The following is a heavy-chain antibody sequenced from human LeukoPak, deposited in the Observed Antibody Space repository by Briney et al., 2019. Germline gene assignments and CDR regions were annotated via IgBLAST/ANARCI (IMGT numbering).Heavy chain of an antibody. CDR1: GGSISSYY. J-gene: IGHJ3*02. D-gene: IGHD6-6*01. CDR2: IYYSGST. V-gene: IGHV4-59*01. Sequence: PSETLSRTCTVSGGSISSYYWSWIRQPPGKGLEWIGYIYYSGSTNYNPSLKSRVTISVDTSKNQFSLKLSSVTAADTAVYYCAREYSSFDAFDIWGQGTMVTVS. CDR3: AREYSSFDAFDI.